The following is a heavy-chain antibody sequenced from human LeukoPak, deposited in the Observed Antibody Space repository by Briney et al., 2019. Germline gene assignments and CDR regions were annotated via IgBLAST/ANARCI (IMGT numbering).Heavy chain of an antibody. Sequence: PSETLSLTCAVYGGSFSGYYWSWIRQPPGKGLEWIGEINHSGSTNYNPSLKSRVTISVDTSKNQFSLKLSSVTAADTAVYYCARGHYDFWSGYLFDYWGQGTLVTVS. CDR2: INHSGST. V-gene: IGHV4-34*01. D-gene: IGHD3-3*01. CDR1: GGSFSGYY. CDR3: ARGHYDFWSGYLFDY. J-gene: IGHJ4*02.